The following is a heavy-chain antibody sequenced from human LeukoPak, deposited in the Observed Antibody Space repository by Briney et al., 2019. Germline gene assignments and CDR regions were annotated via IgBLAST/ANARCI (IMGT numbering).Heavy chain of an antibody. D-gene: IGHD6-19*01. V-gene: IGHV1-2*02. CDR2: INPNSGGT. CDR3: ARVYSSGWSAFDY. Sequence: ASVKVSCKASGYTFTGYYMHWVRQAPGQGLEWMGWINPNSGGTNYAQKFQGRVTMTRDTSTSTVYMELSSLRSEDTAVYYCARVYSSGWSAFDYWGQGTLVTVSS. CDR1: GYTFTGYY. J-gene: IGHJ4*02.